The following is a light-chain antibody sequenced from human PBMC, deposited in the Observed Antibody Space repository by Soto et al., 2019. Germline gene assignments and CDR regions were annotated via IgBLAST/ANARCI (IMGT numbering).Light chain of an antibody. CDR2: DAS. Sequence: DIQMTQSPSSLSASVGDRVTITCEASQGISNYLKWYQQKPGKAPKRLIYDASNLETGVPSRFSGSGSGTDFTFTISSLQPEDIATYYCQQYETLPPFTFGQGSKLEMK. V-gene: IGKV1-33*01. CDR3: QQYETLPPFT. CDR1: QGISNY. J-gene: IGKJ2*01.